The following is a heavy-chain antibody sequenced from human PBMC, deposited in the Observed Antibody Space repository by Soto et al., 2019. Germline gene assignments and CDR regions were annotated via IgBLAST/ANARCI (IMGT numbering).Heavy chain of an antibody. CDR2: INAGNGDT. CDR1: GFTFTSYV. CDR3: ARDPYDYGDHDDYFDY. Sequence: QVQLVQSGAEVKTPGASVKVSCKTSGFTFTSYVLHWVRQASGQRLEWMGWINAGNGDTKYAQKFQGRVTITRDTSARTVYMELSSLRPEDTAVYYCARDPYDYGDHDDYFDYWGQGTLVTVSS. D-gene: IGHD4-17*01. V-gene: IGHV1-3*01. J-gene: IGHJ4*02.